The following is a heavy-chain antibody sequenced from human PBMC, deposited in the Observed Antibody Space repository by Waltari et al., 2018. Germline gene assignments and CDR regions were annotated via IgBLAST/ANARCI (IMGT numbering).Heavy chain of an antibody. CDR2: INHSGST. CDR3: ARRKTRRTMVRGALDY. V-gene: IGHV4-34*01. Sequence: QVQLQQWGAGLLKPSETLSLTCAVYGGSFSGYYWSWIRQPPGKGLEWIGEINHSGSTNDNPSLKSRVTISVDTSKNQFSLKLSSVTAADTAVYYCARRKTRRTMVRGALDYWGQGTLVTVSS. J-gene: IGHJ4*02. CDR1: GGSFSGYY. D-gene: IGHD3-10*01.